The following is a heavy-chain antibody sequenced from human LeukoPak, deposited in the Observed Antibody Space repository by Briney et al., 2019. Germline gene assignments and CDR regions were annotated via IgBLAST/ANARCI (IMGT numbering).Heavy chain of an antibody. CDR2: INAGNGNT. CDR1: GYTFTSYA. V-gene: IGHV1-3*01. CDR3: ARGSSGYYYYFDY. D-gene: IGHD3-22*01. Sequence: ASVKVSCKASGYTFTSYAMHWVRQAPGQRLEWMGWINAGNGNTKCSQKFQGRVTITADESTSTAYMELSSLRSEDTAVYYCARGSSGYYYYFDYWGQGTLVTVSS. J-gene: IGHJ4*02.